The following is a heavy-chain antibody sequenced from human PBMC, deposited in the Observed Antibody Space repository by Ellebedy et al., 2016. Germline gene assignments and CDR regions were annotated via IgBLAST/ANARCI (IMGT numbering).Heavy chain of an antibody. D-gene: IGHD3-22*01. V-gene: IGHV3-33*01. Sequence: LSLXXAASGFAFSGSGMHWVRQPPGKGLEWVAVIWFAGSKKFYADSVKGRFTISRDNSNSSLYVQMNSLRVEDTAVYYCARADRRGSYYYYGMDVWGQGTTVIVSS. CDR1: GFAFSGSG. CDR3: ARADRRGSYYYYGMDV. CDR2: IWFAGSKK. J-gene: IGHJ6*02.